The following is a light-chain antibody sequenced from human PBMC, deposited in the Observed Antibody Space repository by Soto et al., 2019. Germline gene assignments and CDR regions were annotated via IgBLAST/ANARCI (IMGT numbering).Light chain of an antibody. J-gene: IGLJ2*01. CDR3: SSYAGSYTLV. V-gene: IGLV2-11*01. CDR2: DVS. CDR1: SNDVGGYNF. Sequence: QSALTQPRSVSGSPGQSVTISCTGTSNDVGGYNFVSWYQQHPGKVPKLFIYDVSRRPSGVPDRFSGSKSGNTASLTISGLLAEDEAGYYCSSYAGSYTLVFGGGTKLTVL.